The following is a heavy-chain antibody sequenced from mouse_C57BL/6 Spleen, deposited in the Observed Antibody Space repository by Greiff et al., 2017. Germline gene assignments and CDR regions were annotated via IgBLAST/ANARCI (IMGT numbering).Heavy chain of an antibody. CDR3: GREGDYYGSRTGFAY. D-gene: IGHD1-1*01. V-gene: IGHV3-6*01. CDR1: GYSITSGYY. J-gene: IGHJ3*01. Sequence: EVKLQQSGPGLVKPSQSLSLTCSVTGYSITSGYYWNWIRQFPGNKLEWMGYISYDGSNNYNPSLKNRISITRDTSKNQFFLKLNSVTTEDTATYFCGREGDYYGSRTGFAYWGQGTLVTVSA. CDR2: ISYDGSN.